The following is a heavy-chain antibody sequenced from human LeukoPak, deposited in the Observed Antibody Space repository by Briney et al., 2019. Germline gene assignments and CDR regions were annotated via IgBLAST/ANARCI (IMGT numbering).Heavy chain of an antibody. J-gene: IGHJ6*02. D-gene: IGHD3-10*01. V-gene: IGHV3-30-3*01. CDR3: ARDLSYGSGIYYGMDV. CDR2: ISYDGSNK. CDR1: GFTFSSYA. Sequence: GRSLRLSCAASGFTFSSYAMHWVRQAPGKGLEWVAVISYDGSNKYYADSVKGRFIISRDNSKNTLYLQMNSLRAEDTAVYYCARDLSYGSGIYYGMDVWGQGTTVTVSS.